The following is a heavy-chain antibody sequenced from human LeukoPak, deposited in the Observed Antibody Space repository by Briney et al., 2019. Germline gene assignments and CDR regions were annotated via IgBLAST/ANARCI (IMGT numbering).Heavy chain of an antibody. Sequence: GASVKVSCKASGGTFSSYAIIWVRQAPGQGLEWMGGIIPIFGTANYAQKFQGRVTITADESTSTAYMELSSLRSEDTAVYYCARRGKYGDYVFGFDYWGQGTLVTVSS. CDR3: ARRGKYGDYVFGFDY. V-gene: IGHV1-69*13. CDR2: IIPIFGTA. J-gene: IGHJ4*02. CDR1: GGTFSSYA. D-gene: IGHD4-17*01.